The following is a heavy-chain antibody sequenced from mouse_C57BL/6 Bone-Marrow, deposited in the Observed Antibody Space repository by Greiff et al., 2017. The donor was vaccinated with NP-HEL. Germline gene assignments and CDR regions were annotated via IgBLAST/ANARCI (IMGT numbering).Heavy chain of an antibody. Sequence: EVKLVESGEGLVKPGGSLKLSCAASGFTFSSYAMSWVRQTPEKRLEWVAYISSGGDYIYYADTVKGRFTISRDNARNTLYLQMSSLKSEDTAMYYCTREGYYWFAYWGQGTLVTVSA. CDR1: GFTFSSYA. CDR3: TREGYYWFAY. V-gene: IGHV5-9-1*02. J-gene: IGHJ3*01. CDR2: ISSGGDYI. D-gene: IGHD2-3*01.